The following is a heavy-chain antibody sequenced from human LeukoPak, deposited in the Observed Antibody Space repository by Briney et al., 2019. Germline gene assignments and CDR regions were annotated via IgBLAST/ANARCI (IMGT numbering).Heavy chain of an antibody. Sequence: PSETLSLTCTVSGGSISSSNYYWGWIRQPPGKGLGGIGSIYYSGSTYYNPSLKSRVTISVDTSKNQFSLKLSSVTAADTAVYYCARAYYYDSSGNFDYWGQGTLVTVSS. CDR1: GGSISSSNYY. J-gene: IGHJ4*02. CDR2: IYYSGST. CDR3: ARAYYYDSSGNFDY. V-gene: IGHV4-39*01. D-gene: IGHD3-22*01.